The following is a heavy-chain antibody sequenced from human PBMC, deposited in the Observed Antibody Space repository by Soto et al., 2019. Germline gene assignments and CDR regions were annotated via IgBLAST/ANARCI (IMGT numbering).Heavy chain of an antibody. J-gene: IGHJ4*02. CDR2: ISAYNGNT. Sequence: ASVKLSCKASGYTFANYGLNWVRQAPGQGLEWMGWISAYNGNTNYAQKFRGRVTMTTDTSTSTSYMELRSLRSDDTAVYYCARGSDSSGYYSYFDFWCQGVLVTVSS. V-gene: IGHV1-18*04. CDR1: GYTFANYG. D-gene: IGHD3-22*01. CDR3: ARGSDSSGYYSYFDF.